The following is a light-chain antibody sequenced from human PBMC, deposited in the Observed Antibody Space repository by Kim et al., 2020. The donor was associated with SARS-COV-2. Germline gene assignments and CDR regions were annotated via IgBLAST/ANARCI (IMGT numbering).Light chain of an antibody. CDR2: NKN. V-gene: IGLV3-19*01. J-gene: IGLJ3*02. CDR1: SLRNYY. Sequence: SSELTQDPAVSVALGQTVRITCQGDSLRNYYTNWYQQKPGQAPVLVIYNKNNRPSGIPDRCSGSNSGNTASLTITGTQAEDEADYYCNSWNSSGDHLFGGGTQLTVL. CDR3: NSWNSSGDHL.